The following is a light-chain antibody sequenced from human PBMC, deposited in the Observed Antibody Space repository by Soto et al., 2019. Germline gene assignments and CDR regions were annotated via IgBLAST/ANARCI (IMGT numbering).Light chain of an antibody. Sequence: QSALTQPPSASGSPGQSVTISCTGTSSDVGGYNYVSWYQQHPGKAPKLMIYEVSKRPSGVPDRFSGSKSGNTASLTVSGLQAEDEADYYCSSYAGSNNSPRHPHVVFGGGTKVTVL. J-gene: IGLJ2*01. CDR1: SSDVGGYNY. CDR2: EVS. CDR3: SSYAGSNNSPRHPHVV. V-gene: IGLV2-8*01.